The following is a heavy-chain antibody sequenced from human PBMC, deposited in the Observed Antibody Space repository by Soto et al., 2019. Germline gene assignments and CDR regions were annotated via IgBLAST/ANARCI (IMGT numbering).Heavy chain of an antibody. Sequence: QVQLQESGPGLVKPSQTLSLTCTVSGGSISSGDDFWTWIRQPPGKGLEWIGYIYYSGSTYDNPSLKRRITLSVDTSRNQFSLKLTSVTAADPAVYYCARDRPKWNDYYYYGMAVWGQGTTVTVSS. V-gene: IGHV4-30-4*01. CDR1: GGSISSGDDF. J-gene: IGHJ6*02. CDR2: IYYSGST. D-gene: IGHD1-20*01. CDR3: ARDRPKWNDYYYYGMAV.